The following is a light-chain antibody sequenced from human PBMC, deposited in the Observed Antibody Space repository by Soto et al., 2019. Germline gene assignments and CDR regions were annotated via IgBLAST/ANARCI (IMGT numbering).Light chain of an antibody. Sequence: DIQMTQTPSTLSASVGDRVTITCRASQSFSTWLAWYQQKPGKAPKLLIFDASSLERGVPSRFSGSGSGTEFTLTISSLQPEDFATYYCQLYNSYTFGQGTKLE. V-gene: IGKV1-5*01. J-gene: IGKJ2*01. CDR3: QLYNSYT. CDR1: QSFSTW. CDR2: DAS.